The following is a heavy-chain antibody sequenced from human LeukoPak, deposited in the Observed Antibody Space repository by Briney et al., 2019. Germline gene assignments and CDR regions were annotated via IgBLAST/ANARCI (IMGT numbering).Heavy chain of an antibody. V-gene: IGHV3-23*01. CDR1: GFTFSNYA. J-gene: IGHJ4*02. CDR3: ARGDGLWFGELFTY. D-gene: IGHD3-10*01. Sequence: GGSLRLSCAASGFTFSNYAMSWARQAPGKGLEWVSSFTVSGGNTHYADSVKGRCTISRDNSKNTLYLQINNLKAEDTAVYYCARGDGLWFGELFTYWGQGTPVTVSS. CDR2: FTVSGGNT.